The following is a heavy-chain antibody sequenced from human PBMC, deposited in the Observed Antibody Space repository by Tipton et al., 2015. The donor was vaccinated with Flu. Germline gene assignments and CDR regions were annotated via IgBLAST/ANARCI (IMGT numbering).Heavy chain of an antibody. V-gene: IGHV3-7*01. D-gene: IGHD2-21*02. J-gene: IGHJ4*02. CDR1: GLTFSSYW. CDR3: AAFCGGDCYIVNY. CDR2: IKQDGSEK. Sequence: SLRLSCAASGLTFSSYWMTWVRQAPGKGLEWVANIKQDGSEKYYVDSVKGRFTISRDNAKNSLYLQMNSLRVEDTAVYYCAAFCGGDCYIVNYWGQGTLVTVSS.